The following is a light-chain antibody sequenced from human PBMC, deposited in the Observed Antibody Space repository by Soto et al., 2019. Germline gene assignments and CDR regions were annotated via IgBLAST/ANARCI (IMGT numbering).Light chain of an antibody. Sequence: DIQMTQSPSSLSAFVGDTVTITCRATGSIHRYLNWYQQKPGQAPRVLITAASTLESGVPSRFSGSGSGTDFTLTINNLQPADFATYYCKRTYNAPFTFGPGTKVVIK. V-gene: IGKV1-39*01. CDR2: AAS. CDR1: GSIHRY. J-gene: IGKJ3*01. CDR3: KRTYNAPFT.